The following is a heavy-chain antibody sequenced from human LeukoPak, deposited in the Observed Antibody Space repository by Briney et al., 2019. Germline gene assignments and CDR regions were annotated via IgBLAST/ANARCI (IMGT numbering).Heavy chain of an antibody. D-gene: IGHD6-19*01. J-gene: IGHJ4*02. CDR2: IKFHGHET. CDR1: GFNFNNYD. V-gene: IGHV3-30*02. CDR3: ARDFEAAGFDY. Sequence: PGGSLTLSCVASGFNFNNYDFHWVRQAPGKGLEWVAFIKFHGHETFYADSVEGRFTFSRDNSRNTLYLQMNSLRSEDTAVYYCARDFEAAGFDYWGQGNLVTVSS.